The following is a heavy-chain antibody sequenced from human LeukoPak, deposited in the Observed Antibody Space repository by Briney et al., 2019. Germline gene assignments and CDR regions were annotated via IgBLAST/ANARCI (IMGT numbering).Heavy chain of an antibody. CDR1: GGSISSGSYY. CDR3: AREWGGGYCSSTSCWWNWFDP. D-gene: IGHD2-2*01. V-gene: IGHV4-61*02. Sequence: SQTLSLTCTVSGGSISSGSYYWSWIRQPAGKGLEWIGRIYTSGSTNYNPSLKSRVTISVDTSKNQFSLKLSSVTAADTAEYYCAREWGGGYCSSTSCWWNWFDPWGQGTLVTVSS. J-gene: IGHJ5*02. CDR2: IYTSGST.